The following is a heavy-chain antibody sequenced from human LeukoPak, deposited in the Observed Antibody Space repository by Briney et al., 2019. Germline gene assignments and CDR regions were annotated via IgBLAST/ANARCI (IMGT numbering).Heavy chain of an antibody. Sequence: SGGSLRLSWEASGFTFTSYWMSWVRQAPGKGPEWVAHIKENGNEQYYADSVKGRFTISRDNVKQSLGLQMNSLRVEDTAVYYCARGPGDFDASDIWGQGTMVTVSS. D-gene: IGHD1-14*01. CDR2: IKENGNEQ. J-gene: IGHJ3*02. CDR1: GFTFTSYW. CDR3: ARGPGDFDASDI. V-gene: IGHV3-7*01.